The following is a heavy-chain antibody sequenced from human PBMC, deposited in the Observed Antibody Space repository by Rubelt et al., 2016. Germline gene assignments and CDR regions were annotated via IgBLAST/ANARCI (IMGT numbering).Heavy chain of an antibody. D-gene: IGHD2-8*01. V-gene: IGHV3-7*01. CDR2: IKEDGSEQ. J-gene: IGHJ4*02. Sequence: SSYVLHWVRQAPGKGLEWVANIKEDGSEQYYVGSVRGRFTISRDNANKALFLQMNSLRAEDTAVYYCARASGYCTNGICYIDYWGQGTLVTVSS. CDR3: ARASGYCTNGICYIDY. CDR1: SSYV.